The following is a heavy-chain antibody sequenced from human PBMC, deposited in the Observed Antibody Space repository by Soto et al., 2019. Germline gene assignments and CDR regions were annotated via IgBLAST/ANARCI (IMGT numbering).Heavy chain of an antibody. CDR1: GVSIRSNY. V-gene: IGHV4-59*01. J-gene: IGHJ4*02. CDR2: IFYTGNT. D-gene: IGHD3-3*02. CDR3: AKLSGDYHFSLDY. Sequence: AETRSHTCPVSGVSIRSNYWNSNWQPPGKGLEWIGYIFYTGNTNYNPSLKSRVTISVDTSKSQFSLKLSSVTAADTAVYYCAKLSGDYHFSLDYWGQGTLVTVS.